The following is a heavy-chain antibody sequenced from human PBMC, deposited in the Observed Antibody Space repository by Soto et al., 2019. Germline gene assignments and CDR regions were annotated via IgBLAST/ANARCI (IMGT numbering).Heavy chain of an antibody. CDR3: AKNGRAAAMYNWFDP. CDR2: ISGSGGTT. CDR1: GFTFSSYA. J-gene: IGHJ5*02. D-gene: IGHD6-13*01. Sequence: EVQLLESGGGLVQPGGSLRLSCTGSGFTFSSYAMNWVRQAPGKGLECVSTISGSGGTTYYADSVKGRFTISRDNSKNTLYLQMSSLRAEDTAVCYCAKNGRAAAMYNWFDPWGQGTLVTVSS. V-gene: IGHV3-23*01.